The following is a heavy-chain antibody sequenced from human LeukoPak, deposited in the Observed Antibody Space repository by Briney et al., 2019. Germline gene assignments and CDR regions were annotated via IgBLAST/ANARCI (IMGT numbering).Heavy chain of an antibody. CDR1: GFTFSTYA. Sequence: PGGSLRLSCAASGFTFSTYAMSWVRQAPGKGLEWVSAISGSGGSTYYADSVKGRFTISRDNAKKLLFLQTNSLRAEDTAVYYCAREEGGRLGIDYYFDYWGQGTLVTVSS. D-gene: IGHD7-27*01. J-gene: IGHJ4*02. CDR3: AREEGGRLGIDYYFDY. V-gene: IGHV3-23*01. CDR2: ISGSGGST.